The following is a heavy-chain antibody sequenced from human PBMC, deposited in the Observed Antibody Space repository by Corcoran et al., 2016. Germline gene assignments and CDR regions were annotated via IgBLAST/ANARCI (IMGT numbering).Heavy chain of an antibody. CDR1: GFTFSRYW. CDR3: ARDSASDTLGY. Sequence: EVQRVESGGGLVQPGGSLRLSCAASGFTFSRYWMSWVRQAPGKGLEWVANIKQDGSEKYYVDSVKGRYTMSRDNAKNALSLQRNSLRAEDTAVNYCARDSASDTLGYWGQGTLVTVSS. D-gene: IGHD5-18*01. V-gene: IGHV3-7*01. CDR2: IKQDGSEK. J-gene: IGHJ4*02.